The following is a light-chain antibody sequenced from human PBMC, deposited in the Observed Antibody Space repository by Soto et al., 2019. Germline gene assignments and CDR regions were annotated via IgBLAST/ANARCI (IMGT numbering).Light chain of an antibody. Sequence: QSVLTQPPSVSGAPGQRVTISCTGSSSNIGAGYDVHWYQQLPGTSPKLLIYGNNNRPSGVPDRFSGSKSGTSASLAITGLQAEDEADYYCSSYTSSSACVFGGGTQLTVL. CDR1: SSNIGAGYD. CDR2: GNN. V-gene: IGLV1-40*01. CDR3: SSYTSSSACV. J-gene: IGLJ3*02.